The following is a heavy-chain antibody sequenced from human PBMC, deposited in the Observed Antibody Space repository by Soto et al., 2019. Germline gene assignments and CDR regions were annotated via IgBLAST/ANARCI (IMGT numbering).Heavy chain of an antibody. CDR3: ASSPSLVVVPADKKYYFDY. V-gene: IGHV1-69*13. Sequence: SVKVSCKASGGTFSSYAISWVRQAPGQGLEWMGGIIPIFGTANYAQKFQGRVTITADESTSTAYMELSSLRSEDTAVYYCASSPSLVVVPADKKYYFDYWGQGTLVTVSS. J-gene: IGHJ4*02. D-gene: IGHD2-2*01. CDR2: IIPIFGTA. CDR1: GGTFSSYA.